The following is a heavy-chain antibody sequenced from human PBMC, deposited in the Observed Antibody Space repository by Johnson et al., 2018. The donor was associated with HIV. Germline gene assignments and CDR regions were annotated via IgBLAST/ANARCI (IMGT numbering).Heavy chain of an antibody. CDR2: IWSDGSNK. D-gene: IGHD5-24*01. Sequence: QVQLVESGGGVVQPGGSLRLSCAASGFTFSNYGMHWVRQAPGKGLEWVSVIWSDGSNKYYAESVTGRFTISRDNPKNTLYLQMNSLRREDTAVYYCAKGGVGRDGNRDAFDIWGQGTMVTVSS. J-gene: IGHJ3*02. CDR1: GFTFSNYG. V-gene: IGHV3-30*02. CDR3: AKGGVGRDGNRDAFDI.